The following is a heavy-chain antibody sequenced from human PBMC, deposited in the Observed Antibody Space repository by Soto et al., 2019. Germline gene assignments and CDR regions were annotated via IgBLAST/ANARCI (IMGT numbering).Heavy chain of an antibody. CDR3: ARAQWLEIYFDY. V-gene: IGHV4-59*08. CDR1: GGSISSYY. Sequence: SETLSLTCTVSGGSISSYYWSWIRQPPGKGLEWIGYIYYSGSTNYNPSLKSRVTISVDTSKNQFSLKLSSVTAADTAVYYCARAQWLEIYFDYWGQGTLVTVSS. J-gene: IGHJ4*02. D-gene: IGHD6-19*01. CDR2: IYYSGST.